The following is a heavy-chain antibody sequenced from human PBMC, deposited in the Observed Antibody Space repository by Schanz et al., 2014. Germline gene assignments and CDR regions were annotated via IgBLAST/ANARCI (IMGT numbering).Heavy chain of an antibody. D-gene: IGHD1-26*01. V-gene: IGHV1-18*01. CDR1: GYTFTRSG. Sequence: QVQLVQSGGEVKTPGASVKVSCKASGYTFTRSGISWVRQAPGQGLEWMGWIGGSDGNTNFSQKFQGRVTMTTDTSTSTVYMELRSLRSEDTAIYYCARFNSGSHSPPYYYYGMDVWGQGTTVTVSS. J-gene: IGHJ6*02. CDR3: ARFNSGSHSPPYYYYGMDV. CDR2: IGGSDGNT.